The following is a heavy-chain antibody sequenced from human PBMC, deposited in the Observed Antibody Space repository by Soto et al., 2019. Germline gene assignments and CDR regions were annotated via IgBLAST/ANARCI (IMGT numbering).Heavy chain of an antibody. CDR3: ARRYSSSFDY. D-gene: IGHD6-13*01. J-gene: IGHJ4*02. CDR1: GGSISSGNYY. CDR2: ISHSGST. V-gene: IGHV4-30-4*01. Sequence: SETLSLTCTVSGGSISSGNYYWSWIRQPPGKGLEWIGFISHSGSTNYNPSLKSRVTISVDTSKNQFSLKLSSVTAADTAVYYCARRYSSSFDYWGQGTLVTVSS.